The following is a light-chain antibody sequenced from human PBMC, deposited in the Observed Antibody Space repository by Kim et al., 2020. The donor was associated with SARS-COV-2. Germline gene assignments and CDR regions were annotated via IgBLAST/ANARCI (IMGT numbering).Light chain of an antibody. CDR3: CSYAGDSTYV. J-gene: IGLJ1*01. V-gene: IGLV2-23*02. CDR2: EVT. Sequence: QSMTVSCTGTRSDVGSYNLVSWYQQHPGRAPKLIISEVTKRPSGVSNRFSGSKSDNTASLSISGLQAEDKADYYCCSYAGDSTYVFGAGTKVTVL. CDR1: RSDVGSYNL.